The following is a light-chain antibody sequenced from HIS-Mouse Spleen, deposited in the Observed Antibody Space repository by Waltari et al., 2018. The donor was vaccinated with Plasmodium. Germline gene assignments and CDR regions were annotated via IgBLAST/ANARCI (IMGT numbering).Light chain of an antibody. CDR1: SSDVGSYNL. J-gene: IGLJ3*02. CDR2: EGS. V-gene: IGLV2-23*01. CDR3: CSYAGSSTWV. Sequence: QSALTQPASVSGSPGQSITIPCTGTSSDVGSYNLVSWYQQHPGQAPKLMIYEGSKRPSGVSKRFSGSKSGNTASLTISGLQAEDEADYYCCSYAGSSTWVFGGGTKLTVL.